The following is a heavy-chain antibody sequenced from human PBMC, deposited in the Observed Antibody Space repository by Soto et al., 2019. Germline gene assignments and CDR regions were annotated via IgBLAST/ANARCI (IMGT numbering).Heavy chain of an antibody. V-gene: IGHV4-39*01. D-gene: IGHD3-22*01. Sequence: QLQLQESGPGLVKPSETLSLTCTVSGGSISNSSYYWGWIRQPPGKGLEWIGTLSYARSTYYNPYLKRLLTIAIDTSGNQFPLRLSSVTAADTAVYYCARHASKGYYGSFQHWGQGTLVTVSS. CDR2: LSYARST. CDR3: ARHASKGYYGSFQH. J-gene: IGHJ1*01. CDR1: GGSISNSSYY.